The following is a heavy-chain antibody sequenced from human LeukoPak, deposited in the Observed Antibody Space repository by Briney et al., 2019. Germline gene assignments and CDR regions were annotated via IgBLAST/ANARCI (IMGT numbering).Heavy chain of an antibody. CDR1: GFTFSSYA. J-gene: IGHJ6*02. Sequence: GGSLRLSCAASGFTFSSYAMRWVRQAPGKGLEWVSAIGSGSGGTTIYADSVKGRFTISRDNSKNTLYLQMSSLRGEDMAVYYCAKNYESGRGVPYGMDVWGQGTTVTVSS. D-gene: IGHD3-10*01. CDR2: IGSGSGGTT. V-gene: IGHV3-23*01. CDR3: AKNYESGRGVPYGMDV.